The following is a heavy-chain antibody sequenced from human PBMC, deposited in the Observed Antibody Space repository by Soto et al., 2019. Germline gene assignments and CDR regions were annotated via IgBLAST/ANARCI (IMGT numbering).Heavy chain of an antibody. D-gene: IGHD4-17*01. CDR3: AHRGYGNYPRDNWVDP. CDR2: IYWNDDT. CDR1: GFSLTTAGAG. V-gene: IGHV2-5*01. Sequence: QITLKESGPTLVKPTQTLTLTCTFSGFSLTTAGAGVGWIRQPPGKALEWLALIYWNDDTRYSPSLKSRLTITRDTSQNQVVLRMTNMDPVDTATYYCAHRGYGNYPRDNWVDPWGQGILVIVSS. J-gene: IGHJ5*02.